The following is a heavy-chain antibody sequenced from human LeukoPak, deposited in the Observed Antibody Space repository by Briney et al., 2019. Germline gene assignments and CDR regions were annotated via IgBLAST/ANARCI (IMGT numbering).Heavy chain of an antibody. CDR1: GFTVSSNY. V-gene: IGHV3-11*04. CDR2: ISSSGSTI. D-gene: IGHD3-10*01. CDR3: ARGPMLRGVIIRRSKSGYFDY. Sequence: GGSLRLSCAASGFTVSSNYMSWVRQAPGKGLEWVSYISSSGSTIYYTDSVKGRFTISRDNARNSLDLQMNSLRAEDTAVYYCARGPMLRGVIIRRSKSGYFDYWGQGTLVTVSS. J-gene: IGHJ4*02.